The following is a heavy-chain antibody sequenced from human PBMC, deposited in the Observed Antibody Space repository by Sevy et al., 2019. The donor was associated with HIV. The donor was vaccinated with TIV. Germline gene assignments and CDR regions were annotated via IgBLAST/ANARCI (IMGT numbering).Heavy chain of an antibody. CDR3: ARSMVRGVSIGYFDY. D-gene: IGHD3-10*01. Sequence: ASVKVSCKASGYTFTDYYIHWVRQAPGQGLEWMGWINSNSGGTDYGQNFQGRVTMTRDASISTAYMEVSRLRSDDTAVYYCARSMVRGVSIGYFDYWGQGTLVTVSS. CDR1: GYTFTDYY. J-gene: IGHJ4*02. V-gene: IGHV1-2*02. CDR2: INSNSGGT.